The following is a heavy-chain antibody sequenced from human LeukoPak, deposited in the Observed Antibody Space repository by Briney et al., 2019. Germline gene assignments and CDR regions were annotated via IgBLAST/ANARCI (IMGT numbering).Heavy chain of an antibody. V-gene: IGHV3-23*01. CDR2: ITGGDGDT. D-gene: IGHD1-14*01. J-gene: IGHJ4*02. CDR1: GGSISSSSYY. Sequence: ETLSLTCTVSGGSISSSSYYWGWIRQPPGKGLEWVSAITGGDGDTSYADSVKGRFTISRDSSKNTLYLQTNNLRVEDTAVYYCAIREPIGYWGQGILVTVSS. CDR3: AIREPIGY.